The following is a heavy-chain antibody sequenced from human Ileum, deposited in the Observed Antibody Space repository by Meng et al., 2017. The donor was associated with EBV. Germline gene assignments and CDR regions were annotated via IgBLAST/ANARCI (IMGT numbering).Heavy chain of an antibody. D-gene: IGHD6-19*01. J-gene: IGHJ4*02. CDR1: GGSISSCNW. CDR3: ARVGQWLPIDY. Sequence: QVDLQGSGPGLGKPSGTLSLTCAGSGGSISSCNWWSWVRQPPGKGLEWIGEIYHSGSTNYNPSLKSRVTISVDKSKNQFSLNLSSVTAADTDVYYCARVGQWLPIDYWGQGTLVTVSS. CDR2: IYHSGST. V-gene: IGHV4-4*02.